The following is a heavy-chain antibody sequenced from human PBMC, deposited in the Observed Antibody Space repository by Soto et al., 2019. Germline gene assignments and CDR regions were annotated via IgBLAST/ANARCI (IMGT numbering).Heavy chain of an antibody. CDR2: TSAYKGNT. D-gene: IGHD6-19*01. Sequence: QVQLVQSGAEVKKPGASVKVSCKASGYTFTSYGISWVRQAPGQGREWMGWTSAYKGNTNYAQKLQGRVTMTTDTSTSTAYMELRSLRSDDTAVYYCARRQWLVGGYYYGMDVWGQGTTVTVSS. J-gene: IGHJ6*02. CDR1: GYTFTSYG. CDR3: ARRQWLVGGYYYGMDV. V-gene: IGHV1-18*01.